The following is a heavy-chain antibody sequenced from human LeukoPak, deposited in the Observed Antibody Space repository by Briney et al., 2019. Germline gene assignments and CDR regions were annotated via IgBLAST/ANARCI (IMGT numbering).Heavy chain of an antibody. V-gene: IGHV1-8*03. J-gene: IGHJ4*02. D-gene: IGHD1/OR15-1a*01. CDR3: ARWRGKNKNFDY. Sequence: ASVKVSCKASGYTFTSYDINWVRQATGQGLEWMGWMNPNSGNTGYAQKFQGRVTITRNTSISTAYMELSSLRSEDTAVYYCARWRGKNKNFDYWGQGTLVTVSS. CDR1: GYTFTSYD. CDR2: MNPNSGNT.